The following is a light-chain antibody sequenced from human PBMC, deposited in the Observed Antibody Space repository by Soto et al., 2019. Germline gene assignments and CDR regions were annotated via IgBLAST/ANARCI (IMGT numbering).Light chain of an antibody. V-gene: IGKV3-11*01. CDR3: QQRSNWPPWT. J-gene: IGKJ1*01. Sequence: EIVLTQSPGTLSLSPGERATLSCRASQSVSSYLAWYQQKPGQAPRLLIYDASNRATGIPARFSGSGSGTDFTLTIRSLEPEDFAVYYCQQRSNWPPWTFGQGTKGDIK. CDR1: QSVSSY. CDR2: DAS.